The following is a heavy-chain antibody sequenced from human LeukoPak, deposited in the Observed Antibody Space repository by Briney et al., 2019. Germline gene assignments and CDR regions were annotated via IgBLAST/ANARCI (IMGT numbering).Heavy chain of an antibody. Sequence: ASVKVSCKASGGTFSSYAFSWVRQAPGQGLEWMGGITPILGTSNYAQKFQGRVTITTDESTSTAYMELSSLRSEDTAVYYCARNIRIARGGSYLYFLYYFDYWGQGTLVTVSS. J-gene: IGHJ4*02. CDR1: GGTFSSYA. CDR2: ITPILGTS. D-gene: IGHD1-26*01. V-gene: IGHV1-69*05. CDR3: ARNIRIARGGSYLYFLYYFDY.